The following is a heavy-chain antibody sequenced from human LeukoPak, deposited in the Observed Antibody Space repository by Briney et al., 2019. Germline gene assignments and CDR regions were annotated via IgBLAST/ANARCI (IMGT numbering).Heavy chain of an antibody. J-gene: IGHJ4*02. Sequence: PSETLSLTCTVSGGSISSSSYYRGWIRQPPGKGLEWIGSIYYSGSTYYNPSLKSRVTISVDTSKNQFSLKLSSVTAADTAVYYCARLYGGNSYLDYWGQGTLVTVSS. D-gene: IGHD4-23*01. CDR1: GGSISSSSYY. V-gene: IGHV4-39*01. CDR3: ARLYGGNSYLDY. CDR2: IYYSGST.